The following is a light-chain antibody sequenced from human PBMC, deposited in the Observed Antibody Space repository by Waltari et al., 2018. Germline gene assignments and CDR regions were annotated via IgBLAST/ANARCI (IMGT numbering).Light chain of an antibody. J-gene: IGKJ4*01. V-gene: IGKV4-1*01. CDR1: QSLLYSSNNKNY. CDR2: WAS. CDR3: EQYYSTPLT. Sequence: DIVMTQSPDSLAVSLGERATINCKSSQSLLYSSNNKNYLAWYQQKPGQPPKLLIYWASTRESGVPDRFSGSGSGTDFTLTISSLQAEDVAVYYCEQYYSTPLTFGGGTSVEIK.